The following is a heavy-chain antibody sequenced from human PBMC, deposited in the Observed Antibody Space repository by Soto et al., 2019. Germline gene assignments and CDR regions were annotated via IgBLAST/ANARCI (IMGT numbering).Heavy chain of an antibody. CDR2: IYYSGST. V-gene: IGHV4-61*03. CDR1: GGSISSGGYS. J-gene: IGHJ6*02. Sequence: PSETLSLTCAVSGGSISSGGYSWSWIRQPPGKGLEWIGYIYYSGSTNYNPSLKSRVTISADTSNNYFSLKLSSVTAADTAVFYCARYNWNGYYYYGMDVWGQGAPVTVSS. D-gene: IGHD1-1*01. CDR3: ARYNWNGYYYYGMDV.